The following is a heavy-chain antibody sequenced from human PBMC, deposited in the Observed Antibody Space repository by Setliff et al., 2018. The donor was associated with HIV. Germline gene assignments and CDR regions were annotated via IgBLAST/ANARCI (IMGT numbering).Heavy chain of an antibody. CDR1: DGSISTSNYY. CDR2: VYYSGST. V-gene: IGHV4-39*01. CDR3: ARPGVIWERLRPLLYFDS. J-gene: IGHJ4*02. Sequence: PSETLSLTCSVSDGSISTSNYYWGWIRQPPGKRLEWIGSVYYSGSTYYNPSLKSRITISEDTSSNQFSLKVSSVTAADTAVYYCARPGVIWERLRPLLYFDSWGQGALVTVSS. D-gene: IGHD5-12*01.